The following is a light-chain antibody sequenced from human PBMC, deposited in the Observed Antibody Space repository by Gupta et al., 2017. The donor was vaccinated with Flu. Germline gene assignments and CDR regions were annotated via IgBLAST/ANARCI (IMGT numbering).Light chain of an antibody. Sequence: DIVLAQSPATLSASPGERATLSCRASQTLNSDYIAWYQRRPGQAPRLLIHGASTRATGIPDMFISSGSGTDFTLTISRLEPEDFAVYYCQQYSASPIYSFGQGTSLEIK. V-gene: IGKV3-20*01. CDR1: QTLNSDY. CDR2: GAS. J-gene: IGKJ2*03. CDR3: QQYSASPIYS.